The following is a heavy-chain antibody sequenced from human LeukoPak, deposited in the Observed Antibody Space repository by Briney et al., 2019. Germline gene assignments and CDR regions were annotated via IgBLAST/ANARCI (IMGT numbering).Heavy chain of an antibody. CDR3: ARGGSGNWNAPFDY. V-gene: IGHV3-21*01. J-gene: IGHJ4*02. D-gene: IGHD1-1*01. Sequence: GGSLRLSCAASGFTFSSFSMIWVRQAPGKGLEWVSSISSSSSYMYYADSVKGRFTISRDNAKNSLYLQLNSLRAEDTAVYYCARGGSGNWNAPFDYWGQGILVTVSS. CDR2: ISSSSSYM. CDR1: GFTFSSFS.